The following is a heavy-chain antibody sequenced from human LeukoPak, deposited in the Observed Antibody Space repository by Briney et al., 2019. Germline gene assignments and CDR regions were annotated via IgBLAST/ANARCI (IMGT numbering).Heavy chain of an antibody. J-gene: IGHJ4*02. V-gene: IGHV4-4*02. Sequence: SETLSLTCSVSGDSINSLDLWSWVRQPPGKGLEWIGEMYLSGTTHSNPSVKSRVTISIDKSKNQFFLNLSSVTAADTAVYYCAGLVGRYSSGLYYYYFDYWGQGTLVTVSS. D-gene: IGHD3-22*01. CDR3: AGLVGRYSSGLYYYYFDY. CDR1: GDSINSLDL. CDR2: MYLSGTT.